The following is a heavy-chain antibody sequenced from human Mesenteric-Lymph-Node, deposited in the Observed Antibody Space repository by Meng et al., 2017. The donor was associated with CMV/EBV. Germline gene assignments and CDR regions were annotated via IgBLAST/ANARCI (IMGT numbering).Heavy chain of an antibody. CDR1: GCTFSSYI. Sequence: SVPVSCMASGCTFSSYIISWVRQAPGQGLEWMGGIIPIFGTANYAQKFQDRVTISTDESATTVYMQLSSLRSEDTAVYYCVRVPGPTVYYYGMDVWGQGTTVTVSS. V-gene: IGHV1-69*05. J-gene: IGHJ6*02. CDR3: VRVPGPTVYYYGMDV. D-gene: IGHD1-1*01. CDR2: IIPIFGTA.